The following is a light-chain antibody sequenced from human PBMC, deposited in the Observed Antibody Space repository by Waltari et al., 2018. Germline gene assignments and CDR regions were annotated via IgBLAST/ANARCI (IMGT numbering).Light chain of an antibody. CDR1: QSVSRT. Sequence: LVITQSPGIVSASPGETATLSCRASQSVSRTVAWYQQKPGQAPRLLTYGASTRAAGIPARFSGSGSGTEFTLTISSLQSEDFAVYYCQQYNNWLPYTFGQGAKLEIK. CDR3: QQYNNWLPYT. J-gene: IGKJ2*01. CDR2: GAS. V-gene: IGKV3-15*01.